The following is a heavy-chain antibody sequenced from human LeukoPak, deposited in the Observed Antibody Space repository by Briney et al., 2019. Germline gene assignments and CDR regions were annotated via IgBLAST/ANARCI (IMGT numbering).Heavy chain of an antibody. D-gene: IGHD4-11*01. CDR1: GGTFSNYA. V-gene: IGHV1-69*05. J-gene: IGHJ6*03. CDR2: IIPMFGTT. CDR3: ASVTVTTWAPDGHMDV. Sequence: SVKVSCKASGGTFSNYAISWVRQAPGQGLEWMGRIIPMFGTTNYAQNFQGRVTITTDESTSTAYMEVSSLRIEDTAVYYCASVTVTTWAPDGHMDVWGKGTTVTVSS.